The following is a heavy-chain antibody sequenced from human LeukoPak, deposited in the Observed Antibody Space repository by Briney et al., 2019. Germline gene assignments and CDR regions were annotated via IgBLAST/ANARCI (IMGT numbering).Heavy chain of an antibody. CDR1: GGSFSGYY. Sequence: PSETLSLTCAVYGGSFSGYYWSWIRQPPGKGLEWIGEINHSGSTNYNPSLSSRVSMSMDTTKNQFSLRLTSVTASDTAIYYCARNGYYSIDYWGQGTLVTVSS. D-gene: IGHD3-3*01. V-gene: IGHV4-34*01. CDR3: ARNGYYSIDY. J-gene: IGHJ4*02. CDR2: INHSGST.